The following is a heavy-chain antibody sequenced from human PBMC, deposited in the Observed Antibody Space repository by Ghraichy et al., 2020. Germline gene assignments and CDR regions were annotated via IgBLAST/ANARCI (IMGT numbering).Heavy chain of an antibody. CDR1: GFTFSSYS. CDR3: ARVYCSSTSCLYSMDV. D-gene: IGHD2-2*01. J-gene: IGHJ6*03. CDR2: ISGSSSTI. V-gene: IGHV3-48*01. Sequence: SLNISCAASGFTFSSYSMNWVRQAPGKGLEWVSYISGSSSTISYADSVKGRFTISRDNAENSLYLQMNSLRAEDTAVYYCARVYCSSTSCLYSMDVWGKGTTVTVSS.